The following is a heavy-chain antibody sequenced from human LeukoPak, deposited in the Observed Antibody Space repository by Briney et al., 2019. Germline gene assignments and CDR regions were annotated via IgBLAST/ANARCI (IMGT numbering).Heavy chain of an antibody. CDR1: GFTFSSYW. J-gene: IGHJ4*02. D-gene: IGHD1-26*01. CDR2: INSDGSST. V-gene: IGHV3-74*01. CDR3: ARVDSGSYWRGFDY. Sequence: PGESLRLSCAASGFTFSSYWMHWVRQAPGKGLVWVSRINSDGSSTSYADSVKGRFTISRDNAKNTLYLQMNSLRAEDTAVYYCARVDSGSYWRGFDYWGQGTLVTVSS.